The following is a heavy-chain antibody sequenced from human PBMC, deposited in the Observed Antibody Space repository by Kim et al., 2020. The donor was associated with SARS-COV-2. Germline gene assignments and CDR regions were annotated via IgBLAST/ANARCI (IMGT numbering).Heavy chain of an antibody. D-gene: IGHD3-10*01. CDR1: GFTFSSYA. Sequence: GGSLRLSCAASGFTFSSYAMHWVRQAPGKGLEWVAVISYDGSNKYYADSVKGRLTISRDNSKNTLYLQMNSLRAEDTAVYYCARGKSGYYYGMDVWGQGTTVTVSS. CDR2: ISYDGSNK. V-gene: IGHV3-30*04. CDR3: ARGKSGYYYGMDV. J-gene: IGHJ6*02.